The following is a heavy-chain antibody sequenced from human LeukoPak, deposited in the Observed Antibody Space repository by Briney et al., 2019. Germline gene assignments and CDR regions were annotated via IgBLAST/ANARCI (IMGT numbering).Heavy chain of an antibody. J-gene: IGHJ4*02. CDR1: GFTFSSYS. Sequence: GGSLRLSCAASGFTFSSYSMNWVRQAPGKGLEWVSSISSSSSYIYYADSVKGGFTISRDNAKNSLYLQMNSLRAEDTAVYYCAREWELLEAFGYWGQGTLVTVSS. CDR3: AREWELLEAFGY. D-gene: IGHD1-26*01. CDR2: ISSSSSYI. V-gene: IGHV3-21*01.